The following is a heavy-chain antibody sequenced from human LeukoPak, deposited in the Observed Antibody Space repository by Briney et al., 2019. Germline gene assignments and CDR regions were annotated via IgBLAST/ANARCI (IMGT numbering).Heavy chain of an antibody. CDR3: ARDSSGYFHWFDP. J-gene: IGHJ5*02. CDR2: ISSSSSII. D-gene: IGHD3-22*01. CDR1: GFTFSSYE. V-gene: IGHV3-48*03. Sequence: GGSLRLSCAASGFTFSSYEMNWVRQAPGKGLEWASYISSSSSIIYYADSVKGRFTISRDNAKNSLYLQMNSLRAEDTAVYYCARDSSGYFHWFDPWGQGTLVTVSS.